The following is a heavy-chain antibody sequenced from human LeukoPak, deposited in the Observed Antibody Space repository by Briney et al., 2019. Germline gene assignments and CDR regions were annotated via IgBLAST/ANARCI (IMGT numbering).Heavy chain of an antibody. CDR2: INHGGST. V-gene: IGHV4-34*01. D-gene: IGHD6-25*01. Sequence: PSETLSFTCAVYGGSFSGYYWSWIRQPPGKGLEWIGEINHGGSTNYNPSLKSRVTISVDTSKNQFSLKLSSVTAADTAVYYCATCAAPTRPGWFDPWGQGTLVTVSS. CDR3: ATCAAPTRPGWFDP. J-gene: IGHJ5*02. CDR1: GGSFSGYY.